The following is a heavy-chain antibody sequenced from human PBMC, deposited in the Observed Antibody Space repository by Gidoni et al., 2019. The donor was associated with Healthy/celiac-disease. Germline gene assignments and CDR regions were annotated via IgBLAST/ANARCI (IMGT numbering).Heavy chain of an antibody. J-gene: IGHJ5*02. CDR3: ARDYSNFPRGWFDP. CDR2: IYYSGST. Sequence: QVQLQESGPGLVKPSETLSLTCTVSGGSVSSGSYYWSWIRQPPGKGLEWIGYIYYSGSTNYNPSLKSRVTISVDTSKNQFSLKLSSVTAADTAVYYCARDYSNFPRGWFDPWGQGTLVTVSS. V-gene: IGHV4-61*01. CDR1: GGSVSSGSYY. D-gene: IGHD4-4*01.